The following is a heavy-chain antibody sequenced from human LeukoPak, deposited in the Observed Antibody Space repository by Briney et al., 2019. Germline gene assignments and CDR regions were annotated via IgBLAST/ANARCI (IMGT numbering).Heavy chain of an antibody. Sequence: GGSLRLSCAASGFTFSSYWMHWVRQAPGKGLVWVSRINSDGGSTSYADSVKGRFTISRDNAKNTLYLQMNSLRAEDTAVYYCARSGGWVHLDYWGQGTLVTVPS. V-gene: IGHV3-74*01. J-gene: IGHJ4*02. D-gene: IGHD6-19*01. CDR1: GFTFSSYW. CDR2: INSDGGST. CDR3: ARSGGWVHLDY.